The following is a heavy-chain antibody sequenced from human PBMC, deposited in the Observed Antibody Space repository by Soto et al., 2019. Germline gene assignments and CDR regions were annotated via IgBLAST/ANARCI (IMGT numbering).Heavy chain of an antibody. V-gene: IGHV3-7*01. J-gene: IGHJ4*02. Sequence: EVQLVESGGGLVQPGGSLRLSCEASGFTFSRYWMSWIRQAPGKGLEWVANVKQDGSQSYLVDSVKGRFTMSRDNAKNSPFLQMNSLRAEDTAVYYCVSDGSSGWHFDSWGQGTLVTVSS. CDR3: VSDGSSGWHFDS. D-gene: IGHD6-19*01. CDR1: GFTFSRYW. CDR2: VKQDGSQS.